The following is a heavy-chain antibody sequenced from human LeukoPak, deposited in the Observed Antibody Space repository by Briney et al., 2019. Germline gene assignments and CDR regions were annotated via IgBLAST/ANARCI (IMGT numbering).Heavy chain of an antibody. Sequence: SQTLSLTCTVSGASISSNSYYWSWIRQPAGKRLECIGRVYTTGSTNYNPSLKRRVTISVDTSKNQFSLRLSSVTAADTAVYYCARTGGGSGFYYYMDVWGKGTTVTVSS. D-gene: IGHD2-15*01. V-gene: IGHV4-61*02. CDR2: VYTTGST. J-gene: IGHJ6*03. CDR3: ARTGGGSGFYYYMDV. CDR1: GASISSNSYY.